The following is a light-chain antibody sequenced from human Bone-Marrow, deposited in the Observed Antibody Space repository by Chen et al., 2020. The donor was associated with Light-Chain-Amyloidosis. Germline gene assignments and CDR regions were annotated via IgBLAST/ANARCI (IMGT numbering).Light chain of an antibody. CDR1: SSDVGGDNH. Sequence: QSALTQPASVSGSPGQSITISCTGTSSDVGGDNHVSWYQQHPDKAPKLMIYEVTNRPSWVPDRFSGSESDNTASLTISELQTEDEADYFCSSYTITNTLVFGSGTRVTVL. CDR3: SSYTITNTLV. V-gene: IGLV2-14*01. CDR2: EVT. J-gene: IGLJ1*01.